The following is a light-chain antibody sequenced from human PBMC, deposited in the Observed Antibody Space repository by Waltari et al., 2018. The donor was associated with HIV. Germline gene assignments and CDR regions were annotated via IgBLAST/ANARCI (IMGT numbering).Light chain of an antibody. Sequence: DIQMTQSPYSLSASVGDRVTLTCRASQIITSHLSWYQQRPGKAPKLLIYSASVLDSGVPSRFSGSGSGTDYTLTITSLQPEDFATYYCQQSYTLPLTFGPGTKVDIK. CDR3: QQSYTLPLT. J-gene: IGKJ3*01. CDR2: SAS. CDR1: QIITSH. V-gene: IGKV1-39*01.